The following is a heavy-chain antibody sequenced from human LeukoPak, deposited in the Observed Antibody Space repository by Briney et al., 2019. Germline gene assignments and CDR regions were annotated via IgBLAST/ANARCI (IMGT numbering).Heavy chain of an antibody. CDR1: GFTFSSYA. D-gene: IGHD3-22*01. V-gene: IGHV3-7*01. Sequence: GGSLRLSCAASGFTFSSYAMSWVRQAPGKGQEWVANIHQDGSDRRFADSVKGRFTISRDNAKNSLYLQMNSLRVDDTALYYCARDSHESRSTDYDYWGQGTLVTVSS. CDR3: ARDSHESRSTDYDY. CDR2: IHQDGSDR. J-gene: IGHJ4*02.